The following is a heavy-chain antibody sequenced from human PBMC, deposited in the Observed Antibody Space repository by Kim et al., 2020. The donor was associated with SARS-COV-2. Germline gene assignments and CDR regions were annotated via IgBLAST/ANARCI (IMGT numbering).Heavy chain of an antibody. J-gene: IGHJ6*03. V-gene: IGHV1-8*01. Sequence: ASVKVSCKASGYTFTSYDINWVRQATGQGLEWMGWMNPNSGNTGYAQKFQGRVTMTRNTSISTAYMELSSLRSEDTAVYYCARGQILYGDYVFHVPLYYYYYMDVWGKGPTVTVSS. CDR2: MNPNSGNT. D-gene: IGHD4-17*01. CDR3: ARGQILYGDYVFHVPLYYYYYMDV. CDR1: GYTFTSYD.